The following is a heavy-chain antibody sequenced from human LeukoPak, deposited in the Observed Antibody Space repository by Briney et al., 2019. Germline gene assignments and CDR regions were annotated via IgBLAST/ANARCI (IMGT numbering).Heavy chain of an antibody. D-gene: IGHD6-13*01. Sequence: TLSLTCAVSGGSISSGGYSWSWLRQPPGKGLEWIGYIYHSGSTYYNPSLKSRVTISVDRSKNQFSLKLSSVTAADTAVYYCARGLRPYSSSWPDAFDIWGQGTMVTVSS. CDR1: GGSISSGGYS. J-gene: IGHJ3*02. CDR2: IYHSGST. CDR3: ARGLRPYSSSWPDAFDI. V-gene: IGHV4-30-2*01.